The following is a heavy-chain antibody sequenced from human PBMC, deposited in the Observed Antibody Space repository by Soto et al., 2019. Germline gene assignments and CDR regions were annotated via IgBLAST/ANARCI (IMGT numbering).Heavy chain of an antibody. D-gene: IGHD5-12*01. CDR2: IIPIFGTA. J-gene: IGHJ5*02. V-gene: IGHV1-69*13. CDR3: ARGAPGRDGYNYPNWFDP. CDR1: GGTFSSYA. Sequence: GASVKVSCKASGGTFSSYAISWVRQAPGQGLEWMGGIIPIFGTANYAQKFQGRVTITADESTSTAYMELSSLRSEDTAVYYCARGAPGRDGYNYPNWFDPWGQGTLVTVSS.